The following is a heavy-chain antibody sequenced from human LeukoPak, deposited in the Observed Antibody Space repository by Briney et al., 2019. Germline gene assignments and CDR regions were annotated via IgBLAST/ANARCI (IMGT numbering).Heavy chain of an antibody. CDR1: GYSISSGYY. CDR3: ARLGIWEIVVVPAAIEKYYYYMDV. CDR2: IFHTGST. V-gene: IGHV4-38-2*02. Sequence: SETLSLTCTVSGYSISSGYYWAWIRQPPGKGLEWIGSIFHTGSTYHNPSLKSRVTISVDTSKNQFSLKLSSVTAADTAVYYCARLGIWEIVVVPAAIEKYYYYMDVWGKGTTVTISS. D-gene: IGHD2-2*01. J-gene: IGHJ6*03.